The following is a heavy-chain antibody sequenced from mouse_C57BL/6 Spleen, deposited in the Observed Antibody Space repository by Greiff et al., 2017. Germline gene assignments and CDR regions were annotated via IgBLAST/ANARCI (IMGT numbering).Heavy chain of an antibody. J-gene: IGHJ1*03. D-gene: IGHD2-4*01. CDR3: ARGDDYDWYFDV. Sequence: QVQLQQSGPELVKPGASVKISCKASGYAFSSSWMNWVKQRPGKGLEWIGRIYPGDGDTNYNGQFKGKATLTADKSSSTAYMQLSSLTSEDSAVYFWARGDDYDWYFDVWGTGTTVTVSS. CDR2: IYPGDGDT. CDR1: GYAFSSSW. V-gene: IGHV1-82*01.